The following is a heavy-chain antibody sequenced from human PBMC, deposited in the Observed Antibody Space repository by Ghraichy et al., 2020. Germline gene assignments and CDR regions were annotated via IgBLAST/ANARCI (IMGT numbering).Heavy chain of an antibody. CDR2: INHSGST. J-gene: IGHJ4*02. V-gene: IGHV4-34*01. CDR3: ARGPPPRGVINNPLFDY. Sequence: TLSLTCAVYGGSFSGYYWSWIRQPPGKGLEWIGEINHSGSTNYNPSLKSRVTISVDTSKNQFSLKLSSVTAADTAVYYCARGPPPRGVINNPLFDYWGQGTLVTVSS. CDR1: GGSFSGYY. D-gene: IGHD1/OR15-1a*01.